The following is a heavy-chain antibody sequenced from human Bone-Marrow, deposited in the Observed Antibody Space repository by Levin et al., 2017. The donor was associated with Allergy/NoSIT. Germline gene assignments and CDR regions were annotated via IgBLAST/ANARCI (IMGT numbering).Heavy chain of an antibody. J-gene: IGHJ6*02. V-gene: IGHV3-64*01. CDR2: ISSNGGNT. D-gene: IGHD2-21*02. CDR1: GFTFSIYG. CDR3: ARDREDCGGDCWGYYYDMDV. Sequence: PGGSLRLSCAGSGFTFSIYGMHWVRQAPGKGLQYISTISSNGGNTFYAKSVEGRFTISRDNSKNTLYLQMGSLRAEDMGVYYCARDREDCGGDCWGYYYDMDVWGHGTAVTVSS.